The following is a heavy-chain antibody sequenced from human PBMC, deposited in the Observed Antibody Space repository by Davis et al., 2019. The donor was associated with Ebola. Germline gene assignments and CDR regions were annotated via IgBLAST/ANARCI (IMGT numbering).Heavy chain of an antibody. CDR3: ARLTRVEDIVVVVAHYFDY. D-gene: IGHD2-15*01. V-gene: IGHV4-59*08. CDR1: GASIRSHY. J-gene: IGHJ4*02. Sequence: SETLSLTCTVSGASIRSHYWSWIRQPPGKGLEWIGYIYYSGSTNYNPSLKSRVTISVDTSKNQFSLKLSSVTAADTAVYYCARLTRVEDIVVVVAHYFDYWGQGTLVTVSS. CDR2: IYYSGST.